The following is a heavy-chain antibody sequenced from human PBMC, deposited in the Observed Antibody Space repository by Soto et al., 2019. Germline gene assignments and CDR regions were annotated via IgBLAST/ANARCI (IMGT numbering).Heavy chain of an antibody. V-gene: IGHV3-74*01. CDR1: GFTFSSYW. Sequence: GGSLRLSCEASGFTFSSYWMHGVRQGPGKGLMWVSXXXXXXXXXXXXXXVKGRFTISRDNAKNTLYLQMNSLRAEDTAVYYCARDPPGSGKHLYYGMDVWGQGTTVTV. D-gene: IGHD3-10*01. CDR3: ARDPPGSGKHLYYGMDV. CDR2: XXXXXXXX. J-gene: IGHJ6*02.